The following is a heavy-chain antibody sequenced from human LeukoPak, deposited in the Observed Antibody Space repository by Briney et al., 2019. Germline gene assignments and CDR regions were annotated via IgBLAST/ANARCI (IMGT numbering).Heavy chain of an antibody. J-gene: IGHJ4*02. CDR2: IRRRAYGGAA. Sequence: GGSLRLSCTTTGFAFDVFAMSWVRQPAGKGPEWVGFIRRRAYGGAAEYAASVKGRFIISRDDSKGIAYLQMNSLKTEDTAVYYCSRNGLVEFDYWGQGSRVIVSP. V-gene: IGHV3-49*04. CDR3: SRNGLVEFDY. CDR1: GFAFDVFA.